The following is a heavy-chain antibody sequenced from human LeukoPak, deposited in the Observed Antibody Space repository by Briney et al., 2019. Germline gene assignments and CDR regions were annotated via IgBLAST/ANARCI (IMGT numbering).Heavy chain of an antibody. Sequence: PSQTLSLTCTVSGGSISSGSYYWSWIRQPAGKGLEWIGRIYTSGSTNHNPSLKSRVTISVDTSKNQFSLKLSSVTAADTAVYYCARRYFDYYDSSGYWFDPWGQGTLVTVSS. J-gene: IGHJ5*02. V-gene: IGHV4-61*02. CDR2: IYTSGST. CDR1: GGSISSGSYY. CDR3: ARRYFDYYDSSGYWFDP. D-gene: IGHD3-22*01.